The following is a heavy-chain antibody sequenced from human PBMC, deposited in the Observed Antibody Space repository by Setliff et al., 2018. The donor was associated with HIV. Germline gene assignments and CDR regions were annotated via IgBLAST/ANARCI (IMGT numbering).Heavy chain of an antibody. CDR3: AREGYDSSGYFVVL. J-gene: IGHJ4*02. V-gene: IGHV4-59*01. D-gene: IGHD3-22*01. CDR1: GGSFSDYY. Sequence: SETLSLTCTVSGGSFSDYYRSWIRQPPGKGLEWIGYIHYSGNTYYNPSLKSRLTISVETSKNQFSLKLSSVTAADTAVYYCAREGYDSSGYFVVLWGQGTLVTVSS. CDR2: IHYSGNT.